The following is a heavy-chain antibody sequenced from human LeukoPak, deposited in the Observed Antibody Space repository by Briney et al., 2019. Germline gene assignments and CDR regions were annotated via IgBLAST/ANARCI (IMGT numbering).Heavy chain of an antibody. J-gene: IGHJ4*02. CDR2: INPNSGGT. CDR3: ARDLPRIAAAGNRVFGY. CDR1: RYTFTYYF. Sequence: ASVKVSCKASRYTFTYYFIHWVRQAPGQGLEWMGWINPNSGGTNYAQNFQGRVTMTRDTSIITAYMELSSLRSDDTAVYYCARDLPRIAAAGNRVFGYWGQGTLVTVSS. D-gene: IGHD6-13*01. V-gene: IGHV1-2*02.